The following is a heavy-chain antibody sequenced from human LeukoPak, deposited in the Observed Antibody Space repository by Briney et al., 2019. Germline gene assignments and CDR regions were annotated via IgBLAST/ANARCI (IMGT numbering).Heavy chain of an antibody. Sequence: SETLSLTCTVSGGSISSYYWSGIRQPPGKGLEWIGYIYYSGSTNYNPSLKSRVTISVDTSKNQFSLKLSSVTAADTAVYYCAVYSGYDKGAFDIWGQGTMVSVSS. D-gene: IGHD5-12*01. CDR3: AVYSGYDKGAFDI. CDR1: GGSISSYY. J-gene: IGHJ3*02. V-gene: IGHV4-59*01. CDR2: IYYSGST.